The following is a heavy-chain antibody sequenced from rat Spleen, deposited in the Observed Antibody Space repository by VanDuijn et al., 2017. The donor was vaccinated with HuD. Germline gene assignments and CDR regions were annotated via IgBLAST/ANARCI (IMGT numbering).Heavy chain of an antibody. Sequence: QVQLKESGPGLVQPSQTLSLTCTVSGFSLTNYHVSWVRQPPGKSLVWLGTIWGNGKTNYNSGLKSRLSISRDTSKGQVFLEMSSLQTDDTGTYYCTRDPPGSSGVIDAWGQGASVTVSS. CDR2: IWGNGKT. CDR3: TRDPPGSSGVIDA. J-gene: IGHJ4*01. V-gene: IGHV2-13*01. D-gene: IGHD5-1*01. CDR1: GFSLTNYH.